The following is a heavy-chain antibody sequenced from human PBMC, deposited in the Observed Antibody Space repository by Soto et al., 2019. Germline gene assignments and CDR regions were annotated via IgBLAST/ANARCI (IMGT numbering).Heavy chain of an antibody. J-gene: IGHJ3*02. Sequence: GGSLRLSCAASGFTLSRHTMNWVRQAPGKGLEWVSFIGSRTSDIYYADSVKGRFTISRDNAKNSLYLDLTRLRAEDTAVYFCVRDYYDTSDYPNTFDMWGQRTMVTVSS. CDR1: GFTLSRHT. CDR2: IGSRTSDI. CDR3: VRDYYDTSDYPNTFDM. D-gene: IGHD3-16*01. V-gene: IGHV3-21*01.